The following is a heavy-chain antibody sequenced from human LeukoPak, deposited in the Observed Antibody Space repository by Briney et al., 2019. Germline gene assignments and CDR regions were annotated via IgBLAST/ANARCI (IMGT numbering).Heavy chain of an antibody. Sequence: PGGSLRLSCAASGFTFSSYAMSWVRQAPGKGLEWVSASGSGGSTYYADSVKGRFTISRDNSKNTLYLQMNSLRAEDTAVYYCAKAQYCSSTSCYTSPYYYYMDVWGKGTTVTVSS. J-gene: IGHJ6*03. CDR1: GFTFSSYA. V-gene: IGHV3-23*01. D-gene: IGHD2-2*02. CDR2: SGSGGST. CDR3: AKAQYCSSTSCYTSPYYYYMDV.